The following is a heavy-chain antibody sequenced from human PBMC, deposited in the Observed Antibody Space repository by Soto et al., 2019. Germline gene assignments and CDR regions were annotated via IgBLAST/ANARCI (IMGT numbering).Heavy chain of an antibody. Sequence: QVQLVESGGGVVQPGRSLRLSCAASGFTFSSYGMHWVRQAPGKGLEWVAVISYDGSNKYYADSVKGRFTISRDNSKNTLYLQMHSLRAEDTAVYYCSREHRSRMSTSSSHWFDPWGQGTLVTVSS. V-gene: IGHV3-30*03. CDR1: GFTFSSYG. J-gene: IGHJ5*02. CDR3: SREHRSRMSTSSSHWFDP. D-gene: IGHD3-16*01. CDR2: ISYDGSNK.